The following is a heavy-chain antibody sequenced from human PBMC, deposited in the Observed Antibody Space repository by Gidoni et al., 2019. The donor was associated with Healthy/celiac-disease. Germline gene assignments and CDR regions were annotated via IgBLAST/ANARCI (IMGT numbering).Heavy chain of an antibody. D-gene: IGHD4-4*01. CDR1: GGTFSSYA. V-gene: IGHV1-69*01. Sequence: QVQVAQSGAEVKKPGSSVKVSCTASGGTFSSYAIIWVRQAPGQGLECMGGIIPIFGTAKYAQKFQGRLTITADDSTSTAYMELRSLRSEDTAVYYCARVSDYINSRGQGYYYYGMDVWGQGTTVTVSS. CDR2: IIPIFGTA. J-gene: IGHJ6*02. CDR3: ARVSDYINSRGQGYYYYGMDV.